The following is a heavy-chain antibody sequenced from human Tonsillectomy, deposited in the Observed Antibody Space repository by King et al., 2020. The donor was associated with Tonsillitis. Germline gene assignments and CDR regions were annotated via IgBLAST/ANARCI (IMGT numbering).Heavy chain of an antibody. CDR3: AHSYYDSSVYLHWFHS. CDR1: GFSLSTSGVG. CDR2: IFWNDDK. J-gene: IGHJ5*01. Sequence: TLKESGPTLVKPTQTLTLTCTFSGFSLSTSGVGVGWIRQPPGKALEWLAFIFWNDDKRYSPSLNSRLTITKDTSKNQVVLIMTDMDPVDTATSYCAHSYYDSSVYLHWFHSWGQGTLVTVSS. V-gene: IGHV2-5*01. D-gene: IGHD3-22*01.